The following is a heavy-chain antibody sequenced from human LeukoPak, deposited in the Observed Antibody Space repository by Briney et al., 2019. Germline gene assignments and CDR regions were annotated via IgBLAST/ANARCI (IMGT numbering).Heavy chain of an antibody. CDR2: ISGSSSTI. D-gene: IGHD3-22*01. CDR3: ARVSFYYDSSGPY. CDR1: GFTFSIYS. J-gene: IGHJ4*02. Sequence: GGSLRLSCAASGFTFSIYSMNWVRQAPGKGLEWVSYISGSSSTIYYADSVKGRFTISRDNAKNSPYLQMNSLRAEDTAVYYCARVSFYYDSSGPYWGQGTLVTVSS. V-gene: IGHV3-48*01.